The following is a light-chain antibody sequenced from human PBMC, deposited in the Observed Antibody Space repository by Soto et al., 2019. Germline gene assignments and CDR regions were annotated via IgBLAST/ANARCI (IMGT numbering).Light chain of an antibody. CDR2: GAS. CDR3: QQCDSSPNT. CDR1: QSVGSSY. J-gene: IGKJ2*01. Sequence: EIVLTQSPGTLSLSPGERATLSCRASQSVGSSYLAWYQQKPGQAPRLLIYGASNRATGIPDRFSGSGSGTDFTLTISRLEPEDFAVYYCQQCDSSPNTFGQGTKLDIK. V-gene: IGKV3-20*01.